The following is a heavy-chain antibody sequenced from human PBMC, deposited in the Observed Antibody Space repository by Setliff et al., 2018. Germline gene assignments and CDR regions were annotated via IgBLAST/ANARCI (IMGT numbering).Heavy chain of an antibody. J-gene: IGHJ4*02. CDR1: GFTFRDYT. D-gene: IGHD4-17*01. V-gene: IGHV3-23*01. CDR3: VKDRVNDGVWDFDS. Sequence: GGSLRLSCAASGFTFRDYTMAWVRQAPGKGLEWVAGVIQVGNGYYADSMEGRSVISRDNYRNSGCLKLNNLRPEDTATYSCVKDRVNDGVWDFDSRGQGIVFTVSS. CDR2: VIQVGNG.